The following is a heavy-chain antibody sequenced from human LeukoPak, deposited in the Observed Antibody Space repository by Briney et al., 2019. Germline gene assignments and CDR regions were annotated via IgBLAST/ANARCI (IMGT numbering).Heavy chain of an antibody. V-gene: IGHV3-23*01. Sequence: PGGSLRLSCAASGFTFSDYAMSWVRQAPGKGLEWVSGISGSGARTYSADSVKGRFTISRDNSKNTLYLQMNSLRAEDTAVYYCAKDHPIDYYTSHYFDYWGQGSLVTVSS. CDR3: AKDHPIDYYTSHYFDY. D-gene: IGHD3-10*01. J-gene: IGHJ4*02. CDR2: ISGSGART. CDR1: GFTFSDYA.